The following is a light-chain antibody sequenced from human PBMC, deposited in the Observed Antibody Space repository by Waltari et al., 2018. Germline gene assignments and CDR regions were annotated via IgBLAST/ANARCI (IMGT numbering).Light chain of an antibody. V-gene: IGLV2-14*03. CDR3: SSFTTSDTLVI. CDR2: DFS. Sequence: QSALTQPASVSGSPGQSITISCTGTGRDIGAYDYVSWYQQHPDKVPKFIIYDFSLRPSGISSRFAGSKSCNTASRTISGLQAEDEGDYYCSSFTTSDTLVIFGGGTKVTVL. J-gene: IGLJ2*01. CDR1: GRDIGAYDY.